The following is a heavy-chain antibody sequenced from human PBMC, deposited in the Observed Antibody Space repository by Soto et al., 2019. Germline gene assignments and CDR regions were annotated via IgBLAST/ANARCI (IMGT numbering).Heavy chain of an antibody. J-gene: IGHJ5*02. Sequence: GASVKVSCKASGYTFTSYGISWVRQAPGQGLEWMGWISAYNGNTNYAQKLQGRVTMTTDTSTSTAYMELRSLRSDDTAVYYCATARITIFGVVDNWFDPWGQGTLVTVSS. CDR1: GYTFTSYG. V-gene: IGHV1-18*01. D-gene: IGHD3-3*01. CDR3: ATARITIFGVVDNWFDP. CDR2: ISAYNGNT.